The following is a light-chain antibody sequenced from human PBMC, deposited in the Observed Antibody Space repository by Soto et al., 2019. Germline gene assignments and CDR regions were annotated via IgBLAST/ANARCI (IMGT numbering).Light chain of an antibody. Sequence: EIVLTQSPATLSSSPGERATLSCRASQSIDTYLAWYQQKPGQAPRLLIYDASDRATGIPARFSGSGSGTAFTLTISGLEPEDFAVYYCQQRSNWPRITFGQGTRLEIK. J-gene: IGKJ5*01. CDR3: QQRSNWPRIT. CDR1: QSIDTY. V-gene: IGKV3-11*01. CDR2: DAS.